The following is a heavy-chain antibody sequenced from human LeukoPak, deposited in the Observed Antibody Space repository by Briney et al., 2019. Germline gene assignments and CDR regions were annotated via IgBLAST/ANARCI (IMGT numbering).Heavy chain of an antibody. J-gene: IGHJ3*02. CDR1: GFTFSRYA. D-gene: IGHD1-1*01. CDR2: ISYGGSNK. Sequence: GRSLRLSCAASGFTFSRYAMYWVRQTPGKGLEWVAVISYGGSNKYYADSVKGRFTISRDNSKNTLYLQMNSLRADDTAVYYCATGIGYDAFDIWGQRTMVTASS. V-gene: IGHV3-30-3*01. CDR3: ATGIGYDAFDI.